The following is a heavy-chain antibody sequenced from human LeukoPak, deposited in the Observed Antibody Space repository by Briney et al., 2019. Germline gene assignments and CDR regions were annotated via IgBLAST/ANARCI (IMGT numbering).Heavy chain of an antibody. Sequence: GSLRLSCAASGFTVSSNYMSLVRQAPGKGLEWVSVIYSGGSTYYAGSVKGRFTISRDNSKNTLYLQMNSLRAEDTAVYYCARVSDSSSYYYYMDVWGKGTTVTVSS. CDR1: GFTVSSNY. CDR2: IYSGGST. D-gene: IGHD6-13*01. J-gene: IGHJ6*03. CDR3: ARVSDSSSYYYYMDV. V-gene: IGHV3-66*02.